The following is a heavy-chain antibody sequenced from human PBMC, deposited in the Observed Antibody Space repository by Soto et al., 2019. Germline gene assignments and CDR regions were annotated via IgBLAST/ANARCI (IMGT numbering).Heavy chain of an antibody. CDR3: ASGVYLAPDY. D-gene: IGHD3-10*01. V-gene: IGHV4-31*03. CDR2: IYYSGST. Sequence: QVQLQESGPGLVKPSQTLSLTCTVSGGSVSSGGYYWTWIRQHPGKGLEWIGYIYYSGSTYYNPSLKSRVSISADTSKNQFSLKLSSVTAADTAVYYCASGVYLAPDYWGQGTLVTVSS. J-gene: IGHJ4*02. CDR1: GGSVSSGGYY.